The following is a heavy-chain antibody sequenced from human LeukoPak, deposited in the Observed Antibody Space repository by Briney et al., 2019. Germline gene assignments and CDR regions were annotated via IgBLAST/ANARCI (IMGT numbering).Heavy chain of an antibody. Sequence: GGSLRLSCTASEFSVGSNYMTWVRQAPGKGLEWVSLIYSGGSTYYADSVKGRFTISRDNSKNTLYLQMNSLRAEDTAVYYCARGPSGYHSTGGQGTLVTVSS. CDR2: IYSGGST. CDR1: EFSVGSNY. D-gene: IGHD5-12*01. V-gene: IGHV3-66*01. J-gene: IGHJ4*02. CDR3: ARGPSGYHST.